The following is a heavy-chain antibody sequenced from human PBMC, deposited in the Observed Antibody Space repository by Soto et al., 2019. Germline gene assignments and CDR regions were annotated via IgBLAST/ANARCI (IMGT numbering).Heavy chain of an antibody. J-gene: IGHJ4*02. D-gene: IGHD6-13*01. CDR1: GFTFGSYA. CDR3: AKEHHYSSSWSEFDY. V-gene: IGHV3-23*01. Sequence: GGSLRLSCAASGFTFGSYAVSWVRQAPGKGLEWVSAISGSGVSTYYADSVKGRFTISRDNSKNTLYLQMNSLRAEDTAVYYCAKEHHYSSSWSEFDYWGQGTLVTVSS. CDR2: ISGSGVST.